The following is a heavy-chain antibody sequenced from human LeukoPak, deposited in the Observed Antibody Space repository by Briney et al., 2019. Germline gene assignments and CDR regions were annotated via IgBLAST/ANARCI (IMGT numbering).Heavy chain of an antibody. Sequence: ASVKVSCKSSGYTFTGYYMHWVRQAPGQGLKWMGWINPNSGGTNYAQKFQGRVTMTRDTSISTAYMELSRLRSDDTAVYYCARDRGVDTAMVRSDYFDYWGQGTLVTVSS. V-gene: IGHV1-2*02. CDR1: GYTFTGYY. J-gene: IGHJ4*02. CDR2: INPNSGGT. CDR3: ARDRGVDTAMVRSDYFDY. D-gene: IGHD5-18*01.